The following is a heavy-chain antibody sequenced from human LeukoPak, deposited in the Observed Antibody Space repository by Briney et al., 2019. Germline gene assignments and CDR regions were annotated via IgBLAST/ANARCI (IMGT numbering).Heavy chain of an antibody. J-gene: IGHJ5*02. CDR2: IYYSGST. Sequence: PSETLSLTCTVSGGSISSSSYYWGWIRQPPGKGLEWVGSIYYSGSTYYNPSLKSRVTISVDTSKNQFSLKLSPVTAADTAVYYCARLLSHSGYDFLGWFDPWGQGTLVTVSS. CDR1: GGSISSSSYY. CDR3: ARLLSHSGYDFLGWFDP. D-gene: IGHD5-12*01. V-gene: IGHV4-39*07.